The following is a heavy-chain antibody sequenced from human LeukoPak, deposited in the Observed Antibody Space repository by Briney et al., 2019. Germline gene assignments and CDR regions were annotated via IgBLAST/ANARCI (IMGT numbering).Heavy chain of an antibody. CDR1: GFTFSSYW. J-gene: IGHJ4*02. CDR3: ARARYGGNYYFDY. V-gene: IGHV3-74*01. Sequence: PGGSLRLSCAASGFTFSSYWMHWVRQAPGKGLVWVSRINSDGSSTSYADSVKGRFTISRDNAKNTLYLQMNSLRAKDTAVYYCARARYGGNYYFDYWGQGTLVTVSS. D-gene: IGHD4-23*01. CDR2: INSDGSST.